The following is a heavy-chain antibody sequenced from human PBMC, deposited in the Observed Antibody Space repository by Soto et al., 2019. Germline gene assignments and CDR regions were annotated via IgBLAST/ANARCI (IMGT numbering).Heavy chain of an antibody. D-gene: IGHD2-15*01. V-gene: IGHV3-66*01. CDR2: IQSGGPT. CDR3: ARDVVLGDGGRCYGVALDV. Sequence: GGSLSRSGAASGLTVSSKYMSWVRQAPGKGLEWVSLIQSGGPTYYADSVKGRFTISRDTSENTVHLQMDSLRAEDTAVYYCARDVVLGDGGRCYGVALDVWDKGTMVTVAS. CDR1: GLTVSSKY. J-gene: IGHJ6*04.